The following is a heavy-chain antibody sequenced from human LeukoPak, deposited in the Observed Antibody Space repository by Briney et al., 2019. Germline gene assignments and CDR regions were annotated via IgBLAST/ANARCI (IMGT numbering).Heavy chain of an antibody. J-gene: IGHJ4*02. CDR3: ARHSSYYGNFDY. V-gene: IGHV4-39*01. D-gene: IGHD3-10*01. CDR2: IYHSGSS. CDR1: GGSISSGSYY. Sequence: PSETLSLTCTVAGGSISSGSYYWGWIRQPPGKGLEWIGSIYHSGSSYYNPSLKSRVTISVDTSKNQFSLKLSSVTAADTAVYYCARHSSYYGNFDYWGQGTLVTVSS.